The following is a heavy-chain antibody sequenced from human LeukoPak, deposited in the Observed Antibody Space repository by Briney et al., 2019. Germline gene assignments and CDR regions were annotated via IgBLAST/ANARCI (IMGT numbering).Heavy chain of an antibody. CDR2: INSNSGGT. CDR1: GYTFTAYY. V-gene: IGHV1-2*02. D-gene: IGHD6-19*01. Sequence: GASVKVSCKASGYTFTAYYMHWVRQAPGQGLEWMGWINSNSGGTNHAQKFQGRVTMTRDTSISTAYMELSRLRSDDTAVYYCATRIAVAGFDYWGQGTLVTVSS. J-gene: IGHJ4*02. CDR3: ATRIAVAGFDY.